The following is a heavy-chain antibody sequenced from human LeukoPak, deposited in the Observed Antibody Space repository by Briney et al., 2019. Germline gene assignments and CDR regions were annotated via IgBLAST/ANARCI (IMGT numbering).Heavy chain of an antibody. Sequence: ASVKVSCKASGYTSTGYYMHWVRQAPGQGLEWMGWINPNSGGTNYAQKFQGRVTMTRDTSISTAYMELSRLRSDDTAVYYCARDTYYDSSGYYLYYYYGMDVWGQGTTVTVSS. J-gene: IGHJ6*02. CDR3: ARDTYYDSSGYYLYYYYGMDV. CDR2: INPNSGGT. CDR1: GYTSTGYY. V-gene: IGHV1-2*02. D-gene: IGHD3-22*01.